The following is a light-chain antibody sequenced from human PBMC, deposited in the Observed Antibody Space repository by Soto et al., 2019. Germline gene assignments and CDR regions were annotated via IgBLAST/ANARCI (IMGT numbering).Light chain of an antibody. CDR2: AAS. CDR1: QDISGW. J-gene: IGKJ5*01. Sequence: DIQMTQSPSSVSASVGDRVTITCRASQDISGWLVWYQQKPGKAPRLLVYAASNLHRGVPSRFSGGGSGTDFTLTLTSLQPEDSSTYYCQQTNSFAAFGQGTRLEIK. CDR3: QQTNSFAA. V-gene: IGKV1-12*01.